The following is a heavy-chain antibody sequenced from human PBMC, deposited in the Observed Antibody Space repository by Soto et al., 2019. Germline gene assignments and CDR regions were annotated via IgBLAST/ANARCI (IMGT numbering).Heavy chain of an antibody. J-gene: IGHJ3*02. Sequence: EGLLTESGGGLVQPGGSLRLSCTASEFSVSSSYMNWVRQTPEKGLEWLSAIYRSGTTYYANSVKGRFSISRDTSKNTVYLQMNSLRAEDTAIYYCTRVKSFGDYDHDAFDIWGRRTMVTVSS. D-gene: IGHD4-17*01. CDR1: EFSVSSSY. CDR3: TRVKSFGDYDHDAFDI. V-gene: IGHV3-66*01. CDR2: IYRSGTT.